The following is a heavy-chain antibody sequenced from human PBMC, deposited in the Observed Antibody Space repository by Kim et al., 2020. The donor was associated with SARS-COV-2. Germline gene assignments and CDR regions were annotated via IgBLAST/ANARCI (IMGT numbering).Heavy chain of an antibody. Sequence: SETLSLTCTVSGGSVSSGSYYWSWIRQPPGKGLEWIGYIYYSGSTNYNPSLKSRVTISVDTSKNQFSLKLSSVTAADTAVYYCARSRRNYYGSGSSPNPWGQGTLVTVSS. J-gene: IGHJ5*02. CDR3: ARSRRNYYGSGSSPNP. D-gene: IGHD3-10*01. CDR1: GGSVSSGSYY. V-gene: IGHV4-61*01. CDR2: IYYSGST.